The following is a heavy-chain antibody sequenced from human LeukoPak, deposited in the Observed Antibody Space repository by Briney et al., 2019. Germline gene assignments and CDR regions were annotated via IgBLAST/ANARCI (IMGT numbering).Heavy chain of an antibody. CDR1: GFTFSSHW. CDR2: INSDGSST. V-gene: IGHV3-74*01. J-gene: IGHJ3*02. Sequence: GGSLRLSCAASGFTFSSHWMHWVRQAPGKGLVWVSRINSDGSSTSYADSVKGRFTISRDNAKNTLYLQMNSLRAEDTAVYYCARADSVSYQGDAFDIWGQGTMVTVSS. CDR3: ARADSVSYQGDAFDI. D-gene: IGHD1-26*01.